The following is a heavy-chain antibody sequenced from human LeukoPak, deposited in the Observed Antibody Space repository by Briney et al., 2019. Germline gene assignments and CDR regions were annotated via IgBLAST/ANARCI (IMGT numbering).Heavy chain of an antibody. J-gene: IGHJ5*02. Sequence: TGGSLRLSCAVSGFTFSSYAMSWVRQAPGKGLEWVSYITASGMTKYYVDSVKGRFTISRDNAKNSLYLQMNSLRAEDTAVYYCAREMVTWGQGTLATVSS. D-gene: IGHD5-18*01. V-gene: IGHV3-48*04. CDR2: ITASGMTK. CDR1: GFTFSSYA. CDR3: AREMVT.